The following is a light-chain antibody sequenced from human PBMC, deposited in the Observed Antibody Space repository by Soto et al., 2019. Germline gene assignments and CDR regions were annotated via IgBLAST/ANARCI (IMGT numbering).Light chain of an antibody. CDR2: GAS. J-gene: IGKJ3*01. CDR3: QQYGSSPLFT. CDR1: QSVSSSY. Sequence: EIVLTQSPGTLSLSPGERATLSCRASQSVSSSYLAWYQQKPGQAPRLLIYGASNRATGIPDRFSGSGSGKDFSLTSSRLEPEDFAVYYCQQYGSSPLFTFGPGTKVDIK. V-gene: IGKV3-20*01.